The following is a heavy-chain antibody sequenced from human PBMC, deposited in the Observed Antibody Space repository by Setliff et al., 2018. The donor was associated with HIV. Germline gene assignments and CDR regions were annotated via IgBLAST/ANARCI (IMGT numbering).Heavy chain of an antibody. Sequence: LRLSCAASGVSFNNYAMSWVRQAPGKGLEWVSAISGGGGGTNYADSVRGRFTISRDNSKNMLYLQMDSLRAEDTAVYYCARGRNRNYVVYGMDVWGQGTTVTVSS. CDR2: ISGGGGGT. CDR1: GVSFNNYA. V-gene: IGHV3-23*01. CDR3: ARGRNRNYVVYGMDV. D-gene: IGHD1-7*01. J-gene: IGHJ6*02.